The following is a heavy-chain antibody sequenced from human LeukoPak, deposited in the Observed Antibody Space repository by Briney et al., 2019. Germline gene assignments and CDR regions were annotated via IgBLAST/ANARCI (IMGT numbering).Heavy chain of an antibody. CDR2: ISGSGGTT. J-gene: IGHJ4*02. D-gene: IGHD1-26*01. V-gene: IGHV3-23*01. CDR1: GFTFTSYA. Sequence: GGSLRLSSAASGFTFTSYAMSWVRQAPGKGLEWVSVISGSGGTTYYADSVKGRFTISRDNSKNTLYLQMSSLRVEDTAVYYCAKGLYSGSFFERVGHWGQGTLVTVSS. CDR3: AKGLYSGSFFERVGH.